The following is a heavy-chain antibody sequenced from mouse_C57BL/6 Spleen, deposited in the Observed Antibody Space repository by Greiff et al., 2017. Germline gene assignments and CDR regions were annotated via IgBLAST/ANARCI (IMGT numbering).Heavy chain of an antibody. CDR2: IWRGGST. CDR3: AKKGYSNYWYFDV. J-gene: IGHJ1*03. D-gene: IGHD2-5*01. Sequence: VQLVESGPGLVQPSQSLSITCTVSGFSLTSYGVHWVRQSPGKGLEWLGVIWRGGSTDYNAAFMSRLSITKDNSKSQVFFKMNSLQADDTAIYSCAKKGYSNYWYFDVWGTGTTVTVSS. CDR1: GFSLTSYG. V-gene: IGHV2-5*01.